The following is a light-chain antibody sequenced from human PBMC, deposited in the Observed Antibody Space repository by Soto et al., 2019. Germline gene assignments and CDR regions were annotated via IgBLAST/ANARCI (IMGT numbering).Light chain of an antibody. CDR1: QSVSSN. Sequence: EIVMTQSPATLSVSPGERATLSCRASQSVSSNLPWYQQKPGQAPRLLIYGASTRATGIPARFSGSGSGTEFTITISSLQSEDFAVYYCKQYNNWPPITFGQGTRLEIK. J-gene: IGKJ5*01. CDR2: GAS. CDR3: KQYNNWPPIT. V-gene: IGKV3-15*01.